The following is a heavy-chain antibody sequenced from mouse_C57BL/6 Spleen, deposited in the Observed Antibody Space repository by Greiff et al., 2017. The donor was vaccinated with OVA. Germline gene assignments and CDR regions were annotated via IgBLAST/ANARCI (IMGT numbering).Heavy chain of an antibody. CDR1: GYTFTSYW. CDR3: ASYYDYAWFAY. CDR2: IHPNSGST. J-gene: IGHJ3*01. Sequence: QVQLQQPGAELVKPGASVKLSCTASGYTFTSYWMHWVKQRPGQGLEWIGMIHPNSGSTNYNEKFKSKATMTVDKSSSTAYMQLSSLTSEDSAVYYCASYYDYAWFAYWGQGTLVTVSA. V-gene: IGHV1-64*01. D-gene: IGHD2-4*01.